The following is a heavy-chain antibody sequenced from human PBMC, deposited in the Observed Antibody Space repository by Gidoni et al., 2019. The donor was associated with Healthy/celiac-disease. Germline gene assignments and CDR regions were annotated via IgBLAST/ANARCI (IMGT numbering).Heavy chain of an antibody. CDR3: ARLDYGDSLLSPDY. CDR2: IYYSGST. Sequence: QLQLQESGPGLVKPSETLSLTCTVSGGSISSSSYYWGWIRQPPGKRLEWIGSIYYSGSTYYNPSLKSRVTISVDTSKNQFSLKLSSVTAADTAVYYCARLDYGDSLLSPDYWGQGTLVTVSS. CDR1: GGSISSSSYY. J-gene: IGHJ4*02. D-gene: IGHD4-17*01. V-gene: IGHV4-39*01.